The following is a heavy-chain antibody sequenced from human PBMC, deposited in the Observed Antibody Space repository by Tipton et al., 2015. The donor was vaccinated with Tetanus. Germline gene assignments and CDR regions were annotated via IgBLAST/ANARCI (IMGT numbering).Heavy chain of an antibody. CDR3: ARDQGGGRVVRLNWFDP. CDR1: GGSISSGGFF. V-gene: IGHV4-31*03. Sequence: TLSLTCTVSGGSISSGGFFWNWLRQSPGKGLEWIGYVYYSGGTYYNSSFKSRVTISVDTSKNQFSLDLYSVTAADTAVYYCARDQGGGRVVRLNWFDPWGQGTLVTVSS. J-gene: IGHJ5*02. D-gene: IGHD6-6*01. CDR2: VYYSGGT.